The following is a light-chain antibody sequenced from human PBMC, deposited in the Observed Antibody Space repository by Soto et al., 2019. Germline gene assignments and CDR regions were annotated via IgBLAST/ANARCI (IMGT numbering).Light chain of an antibody. CDR3: SSYTSSFTQV. V-gene: IGLV2-14*01. CDR1: SSDVGGYNY. CDR2: EVG. Sequence: QSALTQPASVSGSPGQSITISCTGTSSDVGGYNYVSWYQQHPGKAPKLMIYEVGNRPSGVSNHFSGSKSGNTASLTISGLQAEDEADYYCSSYTSSFTQVFGTGTKVTVL. J-gene: IGLJ1*01.